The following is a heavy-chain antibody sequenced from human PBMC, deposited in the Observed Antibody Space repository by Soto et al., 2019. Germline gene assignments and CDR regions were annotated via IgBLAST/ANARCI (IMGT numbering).Heavy chain of an antibody. Sequence: PSETLSLTCTVSGDSISSYYWSWIRQPPGKGLEWIGYFYYSGSTNYNPSLESRVTISGDTSKNHFSLKLTSVTAADTAVYYCARRTYDSSGSYYFDSWGQGTLVTVSS. CDR3: ARRTYDSSGSYYFDS. J-gene: IGHJ4*02. D-gene: IGHD3-22*01. CDR1: GDSISSYY. V-gene: IGHV4-59*08. CDR2: FYYSGST.